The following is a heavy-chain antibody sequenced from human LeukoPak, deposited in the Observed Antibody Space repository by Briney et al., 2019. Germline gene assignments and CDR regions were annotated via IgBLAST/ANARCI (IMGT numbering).Heavy chain of an antibody. J-gene: IGHJ4*02. CDR1: GFTFSNYA. CDR3: AKDQNKYDYVWGSYRYKSFDY. Sequence: GGSLRLSCAASGFTFSNYAMTWVRQAPGKGLEWVSSLSGSGGTTYYADSVKGRFTISRDNSKNTLYLQMNSLRAEDTAVYYCAKDQNKYDYVWGSYRYKSFDYWGQGTLVTVSS. CDR2: LSGSGGTT. V-gene: IGHV3-23*01. D-gene: IGHD3-16*02.